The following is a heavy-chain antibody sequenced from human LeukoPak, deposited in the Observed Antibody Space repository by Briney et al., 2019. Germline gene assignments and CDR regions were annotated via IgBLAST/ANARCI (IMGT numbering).Heavy chain of an antibody. Sequence: KASETLSLTCTVSGGSIRTSRPYWGWIRQSPGKGLEWIGSVYYVGNAYYRPSLLSRATISIDTSKTHISLRLTSVTAADTAVYYRATHEEGSYFESWGQGALVTVSS. J-gene: IGHJ5*01. CDR3: ATHEEGSYFES. D-gene: IGHD3-10*01. CDR2: VYYVGNA. V-gene: IGHV4-39*02. CDR1: GGSIRTSRPY.